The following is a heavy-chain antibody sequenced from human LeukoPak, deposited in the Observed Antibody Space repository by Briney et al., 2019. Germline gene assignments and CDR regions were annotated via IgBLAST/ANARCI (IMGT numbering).Heavy chain of an antibody. J-gene: IGHJ4*02. CDR2: ISSSSSYI. CDR1: GFTFSSYS. CDR3: ARGEVELRYFDWLPITLIDY. Sequence: PGGSLRLSCAASGFTFSSYSMNWVRQAPGKGLEWVSSISSSSSYIYYADSVKGRFTISRDNAKNSLYLQMNSLRAEDTAVYYCARGEVELRYFDWLPITLIDYWGQGTLVTVSS. V-gene: IGHV3-21*01. D-gene: IGHD3-9*01.